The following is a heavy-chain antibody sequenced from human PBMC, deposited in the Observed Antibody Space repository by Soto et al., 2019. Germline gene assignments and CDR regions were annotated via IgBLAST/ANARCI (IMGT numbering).Heavy chain of an antibody. Sequence: EVQLVESGGGLVKPGGSLRLSCAASGFTFSNAWMSWVRQAPGKGLEWVGRIKSKTEGGTTDYAEPVKGSFTISRADSKNTLYLQMNSLNTEDTAVYYCSTGLGEYGSGDSCYSDAFDIWGQGRMVTVSS. V-gene: IGHV3-15*01. D-gene: IGHD2-15*01. CDR2: IKSKTEGGTT. J-gene: IGHJ3*02. CDR1: GFTFSNAW. CDR3: STGLGEYGSGDSCYSDAFDI.